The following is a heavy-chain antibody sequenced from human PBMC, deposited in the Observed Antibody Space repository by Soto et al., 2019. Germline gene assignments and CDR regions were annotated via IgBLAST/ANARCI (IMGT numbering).Heavy chain of an antibody. D-gene: IGHD3-22*01. CDR1: GFTFNNAW. Sequence: GGCLRLSCAASGFTFNNAWMNWVRQAPGKGLEWVGRIKSKTDGGTIDYAAPVKGRFTISRDDSKNTPYLQMNSLKTEDTAVYYCTTDPVTMIVVVPSSGWGQGTLVTVSS. CDR3: TTDPVTMIVVVPSSG. J-gene: IGHJ4*02. V-gene: IGHV3-15*07. CDR2: IKSKTDGGTI.